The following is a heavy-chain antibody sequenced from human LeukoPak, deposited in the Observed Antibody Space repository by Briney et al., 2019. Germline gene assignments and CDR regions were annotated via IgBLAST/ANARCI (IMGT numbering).Heavy chain of an antibody. CDR3: ATISAAGRGGDFDF. CDR2: ISSGSAYI. V-gene: IGHV3-21*01. D-gene: IGHD6-13*01. CDR1: GFTFGDYT. Sequence: GGSLRLSCAASGFTFGDYTMNWVRQAPGKGLEWVSSISSGSAYIYYTDSVKGRFTISRDNAENSLYLQMNSLRAEDTAVYYCATISAAGRGGDFDFWGQRTLVTVSS. J-gene: IGHJ4*02.